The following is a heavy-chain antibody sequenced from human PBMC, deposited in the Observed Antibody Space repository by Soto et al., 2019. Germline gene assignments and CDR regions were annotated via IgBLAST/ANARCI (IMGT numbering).Heavy chain of an antibody. CDR1: GFTFSSYA. CDR3: AKDSLLWFRSPSDAFDI. D-gene: IGHD3-10*01. V-gene: IGHV3-23*01. Sequence: GGSLRLSCAASGFTFSSYAMSWVRQAPGKGLEWVSAISGSGGSTYYADSVKGRFTISRDNSKNTLYLQTNSLRAEDTAVYYCAKDSLLWFRSPSDAFDIWGQGTMVTVSS. CDR2: ISGSGGST. J-gene: IGHJ3*02.